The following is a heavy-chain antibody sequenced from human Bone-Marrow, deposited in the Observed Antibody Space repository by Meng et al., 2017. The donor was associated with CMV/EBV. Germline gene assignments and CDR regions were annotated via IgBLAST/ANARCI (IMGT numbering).Heavy chain of an antibody. CDR1: GFTFSSYG. J-gene: IGHJ6*01. CDR2: IRYDGSNK. Sequence: GESLKISCAASGFTFSSYGMHWVRQAPGKGLEWVAFIRYDGSNKYYADSVKGRFTISRDNSKNTLYLQMNSLRAEDTAVYYCAKDTNSGSYYDYYYYYYGMAVWGQGTTVTGSS. V-gene: IGHV3-30*02. D-gene: IGHD1-26*01. CDR3: AKDTNSGSYYDYYYYYYGMAV.